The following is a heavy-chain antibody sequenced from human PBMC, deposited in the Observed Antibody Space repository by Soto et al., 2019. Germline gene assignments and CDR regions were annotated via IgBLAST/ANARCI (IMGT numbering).Heavy chain of an antibody. J-gene: IGHJ5*02. CDR1: GFRYRDHW. V-gene: IGHV3-7*01. Sequence: EVQVVESGGGLVQPGEYLRLSCAASGFRYRDHWMSWVRQAPGKGPEWVANIHPDLSDISYVDSVKGRFTISRDNAKNSVYLQMNSLRVEDTAIYYCVRGHGWFDPWGQGALVTVSS. CDR2: IHPDLSDI. CDR3: VRGHGWFDP.